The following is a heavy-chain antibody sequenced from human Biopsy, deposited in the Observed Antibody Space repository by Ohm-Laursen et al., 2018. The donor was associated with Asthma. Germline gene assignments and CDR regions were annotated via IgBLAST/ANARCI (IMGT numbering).Heavy chain of an antibody. J-gene: IGHJ3*02. Sequence: FLRLSCAASGLVFSQCGMHWVRQGPGKGLEWVALVSSDGHNKYYEDSVKGRFTISRDNSRNRLYLQINSLTVEDSAVYFCARQSGQEYGDSIPFDTWGQGTKVAVSS. CDR2: VSSDGHNK. D-gene: IGHD3-22*01. CDR3: ARQSGQEYGDSIPFDT. CDR1: GLVFSQCG. V-gene: IGHV3-30*03.